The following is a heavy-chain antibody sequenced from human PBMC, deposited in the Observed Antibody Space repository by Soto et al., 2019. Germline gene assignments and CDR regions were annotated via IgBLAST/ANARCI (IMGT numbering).Heavy chain of an antibody. CDR2: IYYSGST. CDR3: ARHFTMVRGVKFPYYYYYMDV. J-gene: IGHJ6*03. CDR1: GGSISSSSYY. D-gene: IGHD3-10*01. V-gene: IGHV4-39*01. Sequence: SETLSLTCTVSGGSISSSSYYWGWIRQPPGKGLEWIGSIYYSGSTYYNPSLKSRVTISVDTSKNQFSLKLSSVTAADTAVYYCARHFTMVRGVKFPYYYYYMDVWGKGTTVTVSS.